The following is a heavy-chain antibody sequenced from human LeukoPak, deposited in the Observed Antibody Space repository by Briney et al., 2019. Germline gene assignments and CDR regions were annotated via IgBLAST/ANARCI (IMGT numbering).Heavy chain of an antibody. CDR1: GFTVSSNC. CDR2: IYSGGGT. V-gene: IGHV3-53*01. Sequence: GGSLRLSCASSGFTVSSNCMSWVRQAPGKGLEWVSVIYSGGGTDYADSVKGRFTISRDKSKNTLYLQMNSLRAEDTAMYYCARVGDGYNPYYFDYWGPETLVTVSS. CDR3: ARVGDGYNPYYFDY. D-gene: IGHD5-24*01. J-gene: IGHJ4*02.